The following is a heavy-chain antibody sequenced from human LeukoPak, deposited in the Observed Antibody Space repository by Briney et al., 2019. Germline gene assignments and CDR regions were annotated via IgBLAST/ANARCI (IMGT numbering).Heavy chain of an antibody. CDR3: ASGVPAAISSHYYMDV. Sequence: GASVKVSCKASGYTFTSYGISWVRQAPGQGLEWMGWISAYNGNTNYAQKLQGRVTMTTDTSMSTAYMELRSLRSDDTAVYYCASGVPAAISSHYYMDVWGKGTTVTVSS. V-gene: IGHV1-18*01. D-gene: IGHD2-2*01. CDR2: ISAYNGNT. J-gene: IGHJ6*03. CDR1: GYTFTSYG.